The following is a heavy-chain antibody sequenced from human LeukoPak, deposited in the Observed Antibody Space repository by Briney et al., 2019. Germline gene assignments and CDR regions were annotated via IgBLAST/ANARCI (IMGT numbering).Heavy chain of an antibody. CDR2: IYSGGST. J-gene: IGHJ3*02. D-gene: IGHD3-3*01. CDR3: ARDLFGVVTSDDAFDT. Sequence: GGSLRLSCAASGFTVSSNYMSWVRQAPGKGLEWVSVIYSGGSTYYADSVKGRFTISRDNSKNTLYLQMNSLRAEDTAVYYCARDLFGVVTSDDAFDTWGQGTMVTVSS. V-gene: IGHV3-53*01. CDR1: GFTVSSNY.